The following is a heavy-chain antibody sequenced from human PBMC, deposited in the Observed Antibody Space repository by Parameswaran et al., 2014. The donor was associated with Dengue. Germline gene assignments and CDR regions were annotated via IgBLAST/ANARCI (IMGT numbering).Heavy chain of an antibody. V-gene: IGHV1-3*01. CDR3: ARDLSVNYFDY. J-gene: IGHJ4*02. D-gene: IGHD3-3*02. Sequence: WVRQAPGQRLEWMGWINAGNGNTKYSQKFQGRVTITRDTSASTAYMELSSLRSEDTAVYYCARDLSVNYFDYWGQEPGHRLL. CDR2: INAGNGNT.